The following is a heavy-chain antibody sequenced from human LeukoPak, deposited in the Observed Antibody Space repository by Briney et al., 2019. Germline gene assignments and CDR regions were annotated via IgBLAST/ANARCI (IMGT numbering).Heavy chain of an antibody. Sequence: ASVKVSCKASGYTFTSYYMHWVRQAPGQGLEWMGIIDPSGGSTSYAQKFQGRVTMTRDTSTSTVYMELSSLRSEDTAVYYCARDIRGQWLDDAFDIRGQGTMVTVSS. J-gene: IGHJ3*02. CDR1: GYTFTSYY. CDR3: ARDIRGQWLDDAFDI. V-gene: IGHV1-46*01. D-gene: IGHD6-19*01. CDR2: IDPSGGST.